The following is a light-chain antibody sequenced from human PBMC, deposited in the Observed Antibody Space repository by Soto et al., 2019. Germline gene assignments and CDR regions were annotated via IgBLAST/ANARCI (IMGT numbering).Light chain of an antibody. V-gene: IGLV1-44*01. CDR3: AAWDDSLNGYV. CDR1: SSNIGSNT. CDR2: SNN. J-gene: IGLJ1*01. Sequence: QSVLTQPPSASGTPGQRVTISCPGSSSNIGSNTVNWYQQLPGTAPKLLIYSNNQQPSGVPDRFSGSKSGTSASLAISGLQSEDEADYYCAAWDDSLNGYVFGTGTKLTVL.